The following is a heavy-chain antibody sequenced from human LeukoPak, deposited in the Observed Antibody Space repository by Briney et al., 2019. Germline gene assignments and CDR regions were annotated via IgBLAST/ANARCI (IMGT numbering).Heavy chain of an antibody. V-gene: IGHV3-74*01. D-gene: IGHD2-15*01. Sequence: GGSLRPSCAASGFTFSSYWMHWVRQAPGKGLVWVSRINSDGSSTSYADSVKGRFTISRDNAKNTLYLQMNSLRAEDTAVYYCARAGYCSGGSCYLLYYFDYWGQGTLVTVSS. CDR3: ARAGYCSGGSCYLLYYFDY. CDR1: GFTFSSYW. J-gene: IGHJ4*02. CDR2: INSDGSST.